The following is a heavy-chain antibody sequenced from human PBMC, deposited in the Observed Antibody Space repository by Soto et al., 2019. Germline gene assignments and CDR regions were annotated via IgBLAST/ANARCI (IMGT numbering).Heavy chain of an antibody. CDR3: ARDIVQWLVQYYYYGMDV. D-gene: IGHD6-19*01. J-gene: IGHJ6*02. V-gene: IGHV3-30-3*01. CDR1: GFTFSSYA. Sequence: QVQLVESGGGVVQPGRSLRLSCAASGFTFSSYAMHWVRQAPGKGLEWVAVISYDGSNKYYADSVKGRFTISRDNXKXTXXLQMNSLRAEDTAVYYCARDIVQWLVQYYYYGMDVWGQGTTVTVSS. CDR2: ISYDGSNK.